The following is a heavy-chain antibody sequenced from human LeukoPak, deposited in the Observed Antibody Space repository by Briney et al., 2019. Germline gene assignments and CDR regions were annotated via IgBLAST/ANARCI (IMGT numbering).Heavy chain of an antibody. V-gene: IGHV4-39*07. CDR3: ARLPSNAFDI. CDR2: IYFNGRT. Sequence: PSETLSLTCTVSGGSVSNSRVYWGWIRQTPGEGLEWIGSIYFNGRTYYNPSLKSRVTISVDTSKNQFSLKLSSVTAADTAVYYCARLPSNAFDIWGQGTMVTVSS. J-gene: IGHJ3*02. CDR1: GGSVSNSRVY.